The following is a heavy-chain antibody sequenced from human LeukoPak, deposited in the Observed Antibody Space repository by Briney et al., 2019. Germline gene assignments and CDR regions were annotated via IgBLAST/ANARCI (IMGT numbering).Heavy chain of an antibody. D-gene: IGHD5-18*01. J-gene: IGHJ6*03. CDR1: GFTFSSYW. CDR2: IKQDGSEK. CDR3: AKEGGDSYRQYYYYYYYMDV. V-gene: IGHV3-7*01. Sequence: PGGSLRLSCAASGFTFSSYWMSWVRQAPGKGLEWVANIKQDGSEKYYVDSVKGRFTISRDNAKNSLYLQMNSLRAEDTAVDYCAKEGGDSYRQYYYYYYYMDVWGKGTTVTVSS.